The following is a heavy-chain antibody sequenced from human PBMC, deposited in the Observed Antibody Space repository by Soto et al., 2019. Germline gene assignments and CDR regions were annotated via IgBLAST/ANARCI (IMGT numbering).Heavy chain of an antibody. Sequence: PGGSLRLSCTASGFTFSSYGMHWVRQAPGKGLEWVAGVIYDGTNKYYADSVKGRFTISRDNSKQTLYLQMSSLRPDDTAVYYCAKRKGQNYDFWSGYYFDSWGQGTRVTVSS. J-gene: IGHJ4*02. V-gene: IGHV3-30*19. CDR3: AKRKGQNYDFWSGYYFDS. CDR2: VIYDGTNK. CDR1: GFTFSSYG. D-gene: IGHD3-3*01.